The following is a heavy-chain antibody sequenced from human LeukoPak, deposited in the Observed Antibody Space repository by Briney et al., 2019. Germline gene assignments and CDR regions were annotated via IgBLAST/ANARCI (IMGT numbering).Heavy chain of an antibody. CDR2: IWYDGSNK. CDR3: AKEAGPGIAVGGTRYFQH. Sequence: GGSLRLSCAASGFTFSSYGMHWVRQAPGKGLEWVAVIWYDGSNKYYADSVKGRFTISRDNSKNTLYLQMNSLRAEDTAVYYCAKEAGPGIAVGGTRYFQHWGQGTLVTVSS. CDR1: GFTFSSYG. V-gene: IGHV3-33*06. D-gene: IGHD6-19*01. J-gene: IGHJ1*01.